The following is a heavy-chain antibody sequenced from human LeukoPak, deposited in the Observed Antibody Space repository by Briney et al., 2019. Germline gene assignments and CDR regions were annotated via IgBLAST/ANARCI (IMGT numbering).Heavy chain of an antibody. CDR3: ARSLWCEDLLYGGTFYMDV. J-gene: IGHJ6*03. V-gene: IGHV6-1*01. Sequence: SQTLSLTCAISGDSVSSNSAAWDWIRHSPSRGLEWLGRTNYRSKWYNNYALSEKSRISINADTSKNQFSLQVKSGHPEDTAMYYCARSLWCEDLLYGGTFYMDVWGKGTTVTISS. CDR1: GDSVSSNSAA. CDR2: TNYRSKWYN. D-gene: IGHD3-10*01.